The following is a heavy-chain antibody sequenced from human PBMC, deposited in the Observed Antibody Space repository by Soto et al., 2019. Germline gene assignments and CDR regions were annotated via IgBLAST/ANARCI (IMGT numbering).Heavy chain of an antibody. D-gene: IGHD5-12*01. CDR1: GGSISSSSYY. Sequence: SETLSLTCTVSGGSISSSSYYWGWIRQPPGKGLEWIGSIYYSGSTYYNPSLKSRVTISVDTSKNQFSLKLSSVTAADTAVYYWARDPGYSGYDLAVMGAFDIWGQGTMVTVSS. CDR3: ARDPGYSGYDLAVMGAFDI. J-gene: IGHJ3*02. V-gene: IGHV4-39*07. CDR2: IYYSGST.